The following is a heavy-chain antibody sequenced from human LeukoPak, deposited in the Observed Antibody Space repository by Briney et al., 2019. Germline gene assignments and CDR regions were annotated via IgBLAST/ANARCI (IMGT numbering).Heavy chain of an antibody. CDR1: GFTFSIYS. Sequence: GGSLRLSCAASGFTFSIYSMNWVRQAPGKGLEWISYITSSSSTIYYADSVKGRFTISRDNAKNSLYLQMNSLRDEDTAVYYCARERGYYDSSGYYSFGLDYWGQGTLVTVSS. CDR2: ITSSSSTI. V-gene: IGHV3-48*02. CDR3: ARERGYYDSSGYYSFGLDY. J-gene: IGHJ4*02. D-gene: IGHD3-22*01.